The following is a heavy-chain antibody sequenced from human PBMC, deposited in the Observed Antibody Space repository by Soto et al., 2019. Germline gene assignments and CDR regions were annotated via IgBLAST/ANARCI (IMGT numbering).Heavy chain of an antibody. CDR1: GFTFSNYG. J-gene: IGHJ6*02. CDR3: AKSRPDHNLSFYYGLDL. V-gene: IGHV3-30*18. CDR2: ILYDGSNK. Sequence: PGGSLRLSCAASGFTFSNYGMHWVRQTPGKGLEWVALILYDGSNKYYADSVKGRFTISRDNSKNTLYLQVSSLRAEDTAVYYCAKSRPDHNLSFYYGLDLWGQGTTVTVSS. D-gene: IGHD2-2*01.